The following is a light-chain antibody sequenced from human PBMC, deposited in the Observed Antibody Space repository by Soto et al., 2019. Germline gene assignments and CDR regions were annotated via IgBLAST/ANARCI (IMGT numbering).Light chain of an antibody. V-gene: IGKV1-33*01. J-gene: IGKJ5*01. Sequence: DIQMTQSPSSLSASVGYRFTITCQASQNINNYLNWYQQKPGRAPKLLIYDASNLEAGVPSRFRGSGSGTDFTFTISRLQPEDIPTYYCQQYENLPTFGQGTRLEIK. CDR3: QQYENLPT. CDR1: QNINNY. CDR2: DAS.